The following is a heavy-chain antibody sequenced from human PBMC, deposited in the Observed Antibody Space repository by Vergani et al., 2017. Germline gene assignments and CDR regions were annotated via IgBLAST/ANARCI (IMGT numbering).Heavy chain of an antibody. D-gene: IGHD5/OR15-5a*01. CDR1: GFTFSSYA. CDR2: ISGSGGST. Sequence: EVQLLESGGGLVQPGGSLRLSCAASGFTFSSYAMSWVRQAPGKELEWVSAISGSGGSTYYADSVKGRFTISRDNSKNTLYLQMNSLRAEDTAVYYCAQCANSVPRLPVYWGQGALVAVSS. V-gene: IGHV3-23*01. J-gene: IGHJ4*02. CDR3: AQCANSVPRLPVY.